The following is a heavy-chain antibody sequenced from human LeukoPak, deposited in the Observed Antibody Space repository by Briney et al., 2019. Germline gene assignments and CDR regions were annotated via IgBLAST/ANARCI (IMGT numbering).Heavy chain of an antibody. Sequence: PSETLSLTCAVSDYSISSGYYWGWIRQPPGKGLEWIGSMYHSGSTYYNPSLKSRVTISVDTSKNQFSLKLNSVTAADTAVYYCARGYSYAYYFDYWGQGTLVTVSS. D-gene: IGHD5-18*01. J-gene: IGHJ4*02. CDR3: ARGYSYAYYFDY. CDR2: MYHSGST. CDR1: DYSISSGYY. V-gene: IGHV4-38-2*01.